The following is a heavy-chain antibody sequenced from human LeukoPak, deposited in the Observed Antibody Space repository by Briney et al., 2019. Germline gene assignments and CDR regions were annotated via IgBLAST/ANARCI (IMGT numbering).Heavy chain of an antibody. V-gene: IGHV3-23*01. CDR1: GSTFSSYA. Sequence: GGSLRLSCAASGSTFSSYAMSWVRQAPGKGLEWVSAISGSGGSTYYADSVKGRFTISRDNSKNTLYLQMNSLRAEDTAVYYCARSSTVTTSYYYYGMDVWGQGTTVTVSS. CDR2: ISGSGGST. CDR3: ARSSTVTTSYYYYGMDV. J-gene: IGHJ6*02. D-gene: IGHD4-17*01.